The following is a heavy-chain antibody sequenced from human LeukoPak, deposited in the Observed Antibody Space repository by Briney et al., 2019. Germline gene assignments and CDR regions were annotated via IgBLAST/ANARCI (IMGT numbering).Heavy chain of an antibody. D-gene: IGHD5-18*01. CDR3: ARGGSDTAMARDY. J-gene: IGHJ4*02. CDR1: GFTFSNHW. Sequence: GGSLRLSCAASGFTFSNHWMHWVRQAPGKGLMWVSRINRGGSRTDYADSVKGRFTISRDDAKNTLYLQLNSLRAADTAVYFCARGGSDTAMARDYWGQGTLVTVSS. CDR2: INRGGSRT. V-gene: IGHV3-74*01.